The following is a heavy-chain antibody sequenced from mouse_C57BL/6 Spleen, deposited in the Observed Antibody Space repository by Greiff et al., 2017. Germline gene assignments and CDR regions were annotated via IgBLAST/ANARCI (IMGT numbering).Heavy chain of an antibody. J-gene: IGHJ4*01. Sequence: QVQLKESGPELVKPGASVKISCKASGYAFSSSWMNWVKQRPGKGLEWIGRIYPGDGDTNYNGKFKGKATLTADKSSSTAYMQLSSLTSEDSAVYFGAGVTTGHYYAMDYWGQGTSVTVSS. CDR3: AGVTTGHYYAMDY. CDR1: GYAFSSSW. D-gene: IGHD2-2*01. V-gene: IGHV1-82*01. CDR2: IYPGDGDT.